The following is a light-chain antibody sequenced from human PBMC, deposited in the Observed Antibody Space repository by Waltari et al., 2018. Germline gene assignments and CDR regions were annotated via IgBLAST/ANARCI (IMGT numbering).Light chain of an antibody. Sequence: ETVLTQSPATLSLSPGERATLSCRASQSVSSSLACYQQKPGRAPSLLIICTSNSTTGIPARIIGSSSGTTFTLTISSLVPEDFAVDYCRHRSVWSRFTFGPGTKVDLK. V-gene: IGKV3-11*01. CDR1: QSVSSS. CDR3: RHRSVWSRFT. J-gene: IGKJ3*01. CDR2: CTS.